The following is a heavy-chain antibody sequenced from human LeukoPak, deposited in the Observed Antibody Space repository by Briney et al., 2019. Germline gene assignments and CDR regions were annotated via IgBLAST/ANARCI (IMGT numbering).Heavy chain of an antibody. J-gene: IGHJ4*02. Sequence: GRSLRLSCAASGFTFSSYGTHWVRQAPGKGLEWVAVIWYDGSNKYYADSVKGRFTISRDNSKNTLYLQMNSLRAEDTAVYYCARDRNYYDSSGSYYFDYWGQGTLVTVSS. CDR2: IWYDGSNK. CDR1: GFTFSSYG. V-gene: IGHV3-33*01. CDR3: ARDRNYYDSSGSYYFDY. D-gene: IGHD3-22*01.